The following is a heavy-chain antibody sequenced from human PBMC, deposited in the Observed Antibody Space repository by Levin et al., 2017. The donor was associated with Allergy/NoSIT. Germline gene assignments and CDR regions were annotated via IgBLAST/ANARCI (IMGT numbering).Heavy chain of an antibody. V-gene: IGHV4-39*07. CDR2: IYYSRST. Sequence: SETLSLTCTVSGGSISRSSYYWGWIRQPPGKGLEWIGNIYYSRSTYYNPSLKSRVTISVDTSKNKFSLKLTSVTAADTAVYYCAREYCNTPSCSRSGEPGWDTHNKNWFDPWGQGTLVSVSS. CDR1: GGSISRSSYY. CDR3: AREYCNTPSCSRSGEPGWDTHNKNWFDP. D-gene: IGHD2-2*01. J-gene: IGHJ5*02.